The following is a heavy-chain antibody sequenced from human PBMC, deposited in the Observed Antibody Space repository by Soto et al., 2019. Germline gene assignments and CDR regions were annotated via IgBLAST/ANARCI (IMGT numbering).Heavy chain of an antibody. J-gene: IGHJ6*02. CDR3: AADRSPPYSSSSPYYYGMDV. CDR1: GFTFTSSA. V-gene: IGHV1-58*01. D-gene: IGHD6-6*01. CDR2: IVVGSGNT. Sequence: SVKVSCKASGFTFTSSAVQWVRQARGQRLEWIGWIVVGSGNTNYAQKFQERVTITRDMSTSTAYMELSSLRSEDTAVYYRAADRSPPYSSSSPYYYGMDVWGQGTTVTVSS.